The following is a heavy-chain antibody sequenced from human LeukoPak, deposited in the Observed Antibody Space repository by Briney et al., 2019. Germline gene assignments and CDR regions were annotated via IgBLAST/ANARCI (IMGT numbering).Heavy chain of an antibody. J-gene: IGHJ5*02. D-gene: IGHD1-14*01. CDR3: TTDPSNPGLVPWFDP. V-gene: IGHV3-15*01. CDR2: IKGKTDGGTT. CDR1: GFTFSSYT. Sequence: PGGSLRLSCAASGFTFSSYTMYWVRQAPGKGLEWVGRIKGKTDGGTTDYAAPVKGRFTISRDDSKNTLYLQMNSLKTEDTAVYYCTTDPSNPGLVPWFDPWGQGTLVTVSS.